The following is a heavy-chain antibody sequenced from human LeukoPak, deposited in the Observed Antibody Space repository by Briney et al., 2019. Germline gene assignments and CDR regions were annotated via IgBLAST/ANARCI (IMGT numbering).Heavy chain of an antibody. J-gene: IGHJ6*02. Sequence: SETLSLTCTVSGGSISSGDYYWSWIRQPPGKGLEWIGYIYYSGSTYYNPSLKSRVTISVDTSKNQFSLKLSSVTAADTAVYYCARDSGRGGAGYGMDVWGQGTTVTVSS. CDR3: ARDSGRGGAGYGMDV. CDR1: GGSISSGDYY. D-gene: IGHD2-21*01. V-gene: IGHV4-30-4*01. CDR2: IYYSGST.